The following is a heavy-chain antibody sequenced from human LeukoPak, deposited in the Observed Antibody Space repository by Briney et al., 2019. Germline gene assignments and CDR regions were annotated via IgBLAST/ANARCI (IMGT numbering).Heavy chain of an antibody. V-gene: IGHV1-69*02. J-gene: IGHJ4*02. CDR2: IIPILGIA. CDR3: ASPRGYSGYDLYYFDY. D-gene: IGHD5-12*01. Sequence: SVKVSCKASGYTFTGYYMHWVRQAPGQGLEWMGRIIPILGIANYAQKFQGRVTITADKSTSTAYMELSSLRSEDTAVYYCASPRGYSGYDLYYFDYWGRGTLVTVSS. CDR1: GYTFTGYY.